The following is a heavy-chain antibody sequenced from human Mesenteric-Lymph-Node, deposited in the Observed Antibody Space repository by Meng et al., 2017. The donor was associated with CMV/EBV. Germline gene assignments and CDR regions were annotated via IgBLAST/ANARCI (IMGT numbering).Heavy chain of an antibody. CDR1: GFTFSSYA. CDR3: AKDTRVGAWGAFDY. J-gene: IGHJ4*02. Sequence: GESPKISCAASGFTFSSYAMSWVRQAPGKGLEWVSVIYSADSSTYYADSVKGRFTISRDNSKNTLYLQMNSLRAEDTAIYYCAKDTRVGAWGAFDYWGQGTLVTVSS. D-gene: IGHD1-26*01. V-gene: IGHV3-23*03. CDR2: IYSADSST.